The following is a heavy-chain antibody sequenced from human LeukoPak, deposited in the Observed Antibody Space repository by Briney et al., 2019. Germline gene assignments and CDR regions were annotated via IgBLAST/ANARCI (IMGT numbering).Heavy chain of an antibody. CDR3: ARGGYYIVVVPAAKGYDAFDI. V-gene: IGHV1-46*01. D-gene: IGHD2-2*01. CDR2: INPSGGST. Sequence: ASVKVSCKASGYTFTSYYMHWVRQAPGQGLEWMGIINPSGGSTSYAQKFQGRVTMTRDTSTSTVYMELSSVRSEDTAVYYCARGGYYIVVVPAAKGYDAFDIWGQGTMVTVSS. CDR1: GYTFTSYY. J-gene: IGHJ3*02.